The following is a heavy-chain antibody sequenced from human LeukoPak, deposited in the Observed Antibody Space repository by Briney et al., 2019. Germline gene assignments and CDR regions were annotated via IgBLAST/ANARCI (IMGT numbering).Heavy chain of an antibody. Sequence: GGSLRLSCAASGFTFSSYAMSWVRQTPGKGLEWVSALGGSGGTTYYADSVKGRFTISRDNSKNTLYLQMNSLRAEDTAVYYCARSSRWLQLGGDYWGQGTLVTVSS. D-gene: IGHD5-24*01. V-gene: IGHV3-23*01. CDR2: LGGSGGTT. J-gene: IGHJ4*02. CDR1: GFTFSSYA. CDR3: ARSSRWLQLGGDY.